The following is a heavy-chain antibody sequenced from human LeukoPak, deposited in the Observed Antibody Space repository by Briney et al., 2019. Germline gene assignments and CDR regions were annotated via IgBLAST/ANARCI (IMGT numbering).Heavy chain of an antibody. Sequence: GGSLRLSCAASGFSFSDAWMSWVRQAPGKGLEWVSCINWNGGSTGYADSVKGRFTISRDNAKNSLYLQMNSLRAEDTAVYYCARVGSGSYYDASRFDYWGQGTLVTVSS. CDR1: GFSFSDAW. CDR3: ARVGSGSYYDASRFDY. D-gene: IGHD1-26*01. CDR2: INWNGGST. V-gene: IGHV3-20*04. J-gene: IGHJ4*02.